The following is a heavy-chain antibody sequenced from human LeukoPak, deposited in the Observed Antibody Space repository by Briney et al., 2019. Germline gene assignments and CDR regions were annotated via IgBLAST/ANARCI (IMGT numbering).Heavy chain of an antibody. V-gene: IGHV3-7*01. CDR2: IKQDGSEK. CDR3: ARDRTWYSD. Sequence: QTGGSLRLSCAASGFTFSSYWMSWVRQAPGKGLEWVANIKQDGSEKYYVDSMKGRLTISRDNVKNSLYLQMNSLRAEDTAIYYCARDRTWYSDWGQGTLVTVSS. J-gene: IGHJ4*02. D-gene: IGHD2-15*01. CDR1: GFTFSSYW.